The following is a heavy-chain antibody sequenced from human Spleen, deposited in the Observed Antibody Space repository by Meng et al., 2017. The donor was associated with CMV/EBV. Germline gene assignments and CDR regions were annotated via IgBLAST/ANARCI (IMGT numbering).Heavy chain of an antibody. V-gene: IGHV1-2*02. CDR1: GYTFINYG. D-gene: IGHD5-12*01. Sequence: ASVKVSCKASGYTFINYGISWVRQAPGQGLEWMGWINPNSGGTNYAQKFQGRVTMTRDTSISTAYMELSRLRSDDTAVYYCARSRYSGYDWDYWGQGTLVTVSS. CDR3: ARSRYSGYDWDY. CDR2: INPNSGGT. J-gene: IGHJ4*02.